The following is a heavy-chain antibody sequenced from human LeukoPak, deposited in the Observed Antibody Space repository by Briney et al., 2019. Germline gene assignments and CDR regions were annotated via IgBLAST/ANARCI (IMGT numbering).Heavy chain of an antibody. CDR2: IYSGGTI. CDR3: VRAVHHNFYSDSSGYYGDAFDV. D-gene: IGHD3-22*01. CDR1: GFSIRTYY. V-gene: IGHV3-53*01. J-gene: IGHJ3*01. Sequence: GGSLRLSCEASGFSIRTYYMSWVRQVPGKGLEWVSVIYSGGTIRYPDSVKGRFTFSRDNFKDTLNLQMHSLRADDTAVYYCVRAVHHNFYSDSSGYYGDAFDVWGQGTVVTVSS.